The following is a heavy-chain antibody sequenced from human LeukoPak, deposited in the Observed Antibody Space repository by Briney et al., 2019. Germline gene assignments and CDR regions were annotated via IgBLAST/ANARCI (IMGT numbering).Heavy chain of an antibody. CDR3: AKDIAAFDAFDI. V-gene: IGHV3-23*01. J-gene: IGHJ3*02. D-gene: IGHD6-25*01. CDR1: GFTFSSYP. CDR2: ISGSGGST. Sequence: GGSLRLSCAASGFTFSSYPMSWVRQASGKGLELVSTISGSGGSTYYADSVKGRSTISRDNSKNTLFLQMNSLRAEDTAIYCCAKDIAAFDAFDIWGQGTMVTVSS.